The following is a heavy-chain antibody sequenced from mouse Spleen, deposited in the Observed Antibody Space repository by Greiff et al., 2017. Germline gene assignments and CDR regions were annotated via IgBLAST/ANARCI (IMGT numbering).Heavy chain of an antibody. Sequence: EVQLVESGGGLVKPGGSLKLSCAASGFTFSSYAMSWVRQAPEKRLEWVAYISSGGGNTYYPDSVKGRFTISRDNAKNTLYLQMSSLRSEDTALYYCARDRDYVRFAYWGQGTLVTVSA. CDR1: GFTFSSYA. J-gene: IGHJ3*01. CDR3: ARDRDYVRFAY. D-gene: IGHD1-1*01. CDR2: ISSGGGNT. V-gene: IGHV5-9-3*01.